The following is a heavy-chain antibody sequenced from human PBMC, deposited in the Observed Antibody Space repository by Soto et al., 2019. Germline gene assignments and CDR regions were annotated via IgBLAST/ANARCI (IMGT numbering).Heavy chain of an antibody. D-gene: IGHD3-10*01. J-gene: IGHJ5*02. CDR1: GFTFSSYW. CDR2: IKQDGSEK. V-gene: IGHV3-7*01. Sequence: GGSLSLSCAASGFTFSSYWMSWVRQAPGKGLEWVANIKQDGSEKYYVDSVKGGFTISRDNAKNSLYLQMNSLRAEDTAVSSCARVKVITMVRGVIIKRNWFDPWGQGTLVPVSS. CDR3: ARVKVITMVRGVIIKRNWFDP.